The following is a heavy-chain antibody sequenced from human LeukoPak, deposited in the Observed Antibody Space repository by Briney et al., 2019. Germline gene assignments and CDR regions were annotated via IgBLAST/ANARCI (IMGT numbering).Heavy chain of an antibody. CDR3: ARGSSPYCSAGNCYIDY. CDR2: ISTYNDNT. V-gene: IGHV1-18*04. D-gene: IGHD2-15*01. CDR1: GYTFTSYG. J-gene: IGHJ4*02. Sequence: ASVKVSCKASGYTFTSYGISWVRQVPGQGLEWMGWISTYNDNTYSAQKFQGRVTMTTDTSTSTAYMEARSLRSDDTAVYYCARGSSPYCSAGNCYIDYWGQGTLVTVSS.